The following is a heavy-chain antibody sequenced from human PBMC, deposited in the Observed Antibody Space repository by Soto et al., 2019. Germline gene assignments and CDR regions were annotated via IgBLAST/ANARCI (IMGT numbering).Heavy chain of an antibody. CDR1: GFTFSNAW. D-gene: IGHD2-15*01. J-gene: IGHJ5*02. CDR2: IKSKTDGGTT. Sequence: GGSLRLSCAASGFTFSNAWMSWVRQAPGKGLEWVGRIKSKTDGGTTDYAAPVKGRFTISRDDSKNTLYLQMNSLKTEDTAVYYCTTEIVVVVAATENWFDPWGQGTLVTVSS. V-gene: IGHV3-15*01. CDR3: TTEIVVVVAATENWFDP.